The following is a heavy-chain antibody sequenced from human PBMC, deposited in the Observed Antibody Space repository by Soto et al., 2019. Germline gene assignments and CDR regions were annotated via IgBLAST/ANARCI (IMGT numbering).Heavy chain of an antibody. V-gene: IGHV3-23*01. Sequence: GGSLRLSCAASGFTFSSYAMSWVRQAPGKGLEWVSAISGSGGSTYYADSVKGRFTISRDNSKNTLYLQMNSLRAEGTAVYYCAKDLRQQLVPSQLWGQGTTVTVSS. CDR1: GFTFSSYA. CDR3: AKDLRQQLVPSQL. J-gene: IGHJ6*02. D-gene: IGHD6-13*01. CDR2: ISGSGGST.